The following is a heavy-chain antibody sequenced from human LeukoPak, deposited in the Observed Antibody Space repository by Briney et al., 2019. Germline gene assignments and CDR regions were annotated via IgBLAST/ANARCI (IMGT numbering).Heavy chain of an antibody. D-gene: IGHD5-18*01. CDR1: GFTFSNYA. Sequence: GGSLRLSCAASGFTFSNYAMSWVRRAPGKGLEWVSGISGGGDSRYYADSVKGRFTIPRDNSKNTLYLQMNSLRAEDTAVYYCAKKAYSYGPFDYWGQGTLVTVSS. CDR2: ISGGGDSR. CDR3: AKKAYSYGPFDY. J-gene: IGHJ4*02. V-gene: IGHV3-23*01.